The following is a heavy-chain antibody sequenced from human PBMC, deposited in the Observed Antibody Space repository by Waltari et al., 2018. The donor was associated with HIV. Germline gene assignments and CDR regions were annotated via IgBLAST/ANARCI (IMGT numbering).Heavy chain of an antibody. CDR1: GYTFTSYA. CDR3: ARFITVTDQDDY. J-gene: IGHJ4*02. Sequence: QVQLVQSGAEVKKPGASVKVSCKASGYTFTSYALHWVRQAPGQRLEWMGWINAGNGNTKYSQKFQGRVTITRDTSASTAYMELSSLRSEDTAVYYCARFITVTDQDDYWGQGTLVTVSS. D-gene: IGHD4-17*01. V-gene: IGHV1-3*01. CDR2: INAGNGNT.